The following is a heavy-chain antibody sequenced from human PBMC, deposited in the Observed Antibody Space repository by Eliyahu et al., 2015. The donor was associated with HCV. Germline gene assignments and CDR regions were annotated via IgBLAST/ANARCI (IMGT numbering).Heavy chain of an antibody. CDR1: GESFXGYY. D-gene: IGHD3-22*01. Sequence: QVQLQQWGAGLLKPSETLSLXCAVXGESFXGYYWSWXRQPPGKGLEWIGEINHSGSTNYNPSLKSRVTISVDTSKNQFSLKLSSVTAADTAVYYCASRRLYYYDSSGDRYLDYWGQGTLVTVSS. CDR3: ASRRLYYYDSSGDRYLDY. J-gene: IGHJ4*02. CDR2: INHSGST. V-gene: IGHV4-34*01.